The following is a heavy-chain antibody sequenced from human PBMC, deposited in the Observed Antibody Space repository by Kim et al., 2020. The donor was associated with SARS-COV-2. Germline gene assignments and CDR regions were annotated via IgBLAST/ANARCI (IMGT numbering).Heavy chain of an antibody. CDR3: ARQRYFDY. V-gene: IGHV3-66*04. CDR1: GFTLSNNY. CDR2: TYSGNTT. D-gene: IGHD3-9*01. Sequence: GGSLRLSCAASGFTLSNNYINWVRQAPGKGLEWVSLTYSGNTTYYADSVKGRFTISRDNSKNTLYLQMNSLRAEDTAVYHCARQRYFDYWGQGTLVTVSS. J-gene: IGHJ4*02.